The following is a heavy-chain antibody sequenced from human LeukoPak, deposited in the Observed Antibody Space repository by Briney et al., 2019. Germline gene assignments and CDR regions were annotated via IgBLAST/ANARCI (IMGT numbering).Heavy chain of an antibody. Sequence: GGSLRLSCAAFGFTVNSNYMTWVRQTPGKGLEWVSVIYSVGSTYYADSVRGRFTISRDNSKNTLYLQMNSLRAEDTAIYYCARNPSYSSSLYSGQGTLVTVSS. CDR1: GFTVNSNY. CDR2: IYSVGST. V-gene: IGHV3-66*02. D-gene: IGHD6-19*01. CDR3: ARNPSYSSSLY. J-gene: IGHJ4*02.